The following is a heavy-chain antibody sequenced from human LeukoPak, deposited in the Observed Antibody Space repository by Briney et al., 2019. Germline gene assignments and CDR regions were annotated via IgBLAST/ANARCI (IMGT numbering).Heavy chain of an antibody. J-gene: IGHJ4*02. V-gene: IGHV3-48*02. CDR3: ARDEVGVRPLDY. Sequence: PGGSLRLSCAASGFTFSAYSMNWVRQAPGKGLEWISYISSSSSTTIYYADSVKGRFTISRDNAKNSLYLQMNSLRDEDTAVYYCARDEVGVRPLDYWGQGTLVTVSS. CDR1: GFTFSAYS. D-gene: IGHD2-15*01. CDR2: ISSSSSTTI.